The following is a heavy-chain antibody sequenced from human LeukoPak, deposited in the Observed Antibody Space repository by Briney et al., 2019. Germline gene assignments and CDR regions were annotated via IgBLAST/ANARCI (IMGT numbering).Heavy chain of an antibody. CDR1: GGSISNSSYY. CDR2: IYYSGST. V-gene: IGHV4-39*01. Sequence: SETLSLTCTVSGGSISNSSYYWGWIRQPPGKGLEWIGSIYYSGSTYYNPSLKSRVTISVDTSKNQFSLKLSSVTAADTAVYYCAINLPSYGSGSYYRSDNWFDPWGQGTLVTVSS. CDR3: AINLPSYGSGSYYRSDNWFDP. D-gene: IGHD3-10*01. J-gene: IGHJ5*02.